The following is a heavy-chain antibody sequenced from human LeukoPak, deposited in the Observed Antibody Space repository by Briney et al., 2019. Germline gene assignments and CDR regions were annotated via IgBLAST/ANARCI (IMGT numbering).Heavy chain of an antibody. D-gene: IGHD3-9*01. CDR1: GGSISSYY. CDR2: IYYSGST. J-gene: IGHJ4*02. Sequence: SETLSLTCTVSGGSISSYYWSWIRQPPGKGLEWIGYIYYSGSTNYNPSLKSRVTISVDTSKNQFSLKLSSVTAADTAVYYCARHREDILTGHPTYYFDYWGQGTLVTVSS. CDR3: ARHREDILTGHPTYYFDY. V-gene: IGHV4-59*08.